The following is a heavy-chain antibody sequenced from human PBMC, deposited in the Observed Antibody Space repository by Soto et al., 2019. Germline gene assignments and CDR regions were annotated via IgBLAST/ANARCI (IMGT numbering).Heavy chain of an antibody. CDR2: INHSGST. J-gene: IGHJ4*02. D-gene: IGHD4-17*01. Sequence: QVQLQQWGAGLLKPSETLSLTCAVYGRSFSGYYWSWIRQPPGKGLEWSGEINHSGSTNYNPSLKSRVTISVDTSQTQFSLNLSSVTAAATAVYYCARAYGGNSGVFDYWGQGTLVTVSS. V-gene: IGHV4-34*01. CDR1: GRSFSGYY. CDR3: ARAYGGNSGVFDY.